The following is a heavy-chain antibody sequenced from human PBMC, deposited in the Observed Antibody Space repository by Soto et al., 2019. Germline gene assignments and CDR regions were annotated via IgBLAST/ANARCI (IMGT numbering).Heavy chain of an antibody. V-gene: IGHV1-8*01. J-gene: IGHJ6*02. Sequence: QVQLVQSGAEVKKPGASVKVSCKASGYTFTSYDINWVRQATGQGLEWMGWMNPNSGNTGYAQKFQGRVNMNRNTSKSTAYMELRSLSSEDTAVYYCAREKTSYGMDVWGQRTKVTVS. CDR1: GYTFTSYD. CDR2: MNPNSGNT. CDR3: AREKTSYGMDV.